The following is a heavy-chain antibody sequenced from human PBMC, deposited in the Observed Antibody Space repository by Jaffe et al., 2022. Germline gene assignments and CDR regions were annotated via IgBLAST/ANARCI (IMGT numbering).Heavy chain of an antibody. D-gene: IGHD5-18*01. CDR2: IYYRGTT. J-gene: IGHJ4*02. V-gene: IGHV4-61*01. CDR3: ARDNLDTATGFDY. Sequence: QVQLQESGPGLVKPSETLSLTCTVSGVSVRSGTYYWSWIRQPPGKGLEWIGYIYYRGTTSYNPSLKSRVSISVDTSKNQFSLKLTSVTAADTAVYYCARDNLDTATGFDYWGQGTLVTVSS. CDR1: GVSVRSGTYY.